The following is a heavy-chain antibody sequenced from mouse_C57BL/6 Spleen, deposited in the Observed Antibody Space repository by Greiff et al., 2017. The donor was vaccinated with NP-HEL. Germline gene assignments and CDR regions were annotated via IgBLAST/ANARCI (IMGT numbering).Heavy chain of an antibody. J-gene: IGHJ4*01. CDR2: ISNGGGST. Sequence: EVQLVESGGGLVQPGGSLKLSCAASGFTFSDYYMYWVRQTPEKRLEWVAYISNGGGSTYYPDTVKGRFTISRDNAKNTLYLQMSRLKSEDTAMYYCARMLRGAMDYWGQGTSVTVSS. CDR3: ARMLRGAMDY. CDR1: GFTFSDYY. V-gene: IGHV5-12*01. D-gene: IGHD1-1*01.